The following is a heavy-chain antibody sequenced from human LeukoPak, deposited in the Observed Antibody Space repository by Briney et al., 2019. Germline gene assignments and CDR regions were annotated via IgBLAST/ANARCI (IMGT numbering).Heavy chain of an antibody. V-gene: IGHV3-23*01. D-gene: IGHD2-15*01. Sequence: GSLRLSCVASRFTFNTYAVNWVRQAPGKGLEWVSAISSNADITYYADSVRGRFAISRDNSKNTVFLQMNSLRAEDTAVYYCATVKRDCSGGTCYSYDYWGQGTLVTVSS. CDR2: ISSNADIT. J-gene: IGHJ4*02. CDR1: RFTFNTYA. CDR3: ATVKRDCSGGTCYSYDY.